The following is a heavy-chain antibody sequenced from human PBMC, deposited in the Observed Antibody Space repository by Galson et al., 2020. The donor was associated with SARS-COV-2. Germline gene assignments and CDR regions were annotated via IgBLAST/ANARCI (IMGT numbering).Heavy chain of an antibody. CDR1: GFSLNTNPVG. V-gene: IGHV2-5*02. CDR3: AHRLGLRGNWGSGTFDY. CDR2: IYWDNDK. J-gene: IGHJ4*02. D-gene: IGHD7-27*01. Sequence: VSGPTLVKPTQTLTLTCTFSGFSLNTNPVGVGWIRQPPGKALEWLALIYWDNDKYYSPSLKNRLTITKDASNNQVVLTMTNMDPVDTATYYCAHRLGLRGNWGSGTFDYWGQGTLVTVSS.